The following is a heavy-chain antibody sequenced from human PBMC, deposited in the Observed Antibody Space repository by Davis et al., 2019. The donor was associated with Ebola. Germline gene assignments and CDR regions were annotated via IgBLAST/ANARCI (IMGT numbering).Heavy chain of an antibody. CDR3: TTPGGQDSGYDVFDI. CDR1: GYTFTNYY. J-gene: IGHJ3*02. Sequence: AASVKVSCKASGYTFTNYYMHLVRQAPGQGLEWMGMINPNDGRTIYAQKFQGRVTVTRDTSTTTVYMDLSSLRSEDTALYYCTTPGGQDSGYDVFDIRGQGTMVTVSS. CDR2: INPNDGRT. V-gene: IGHV1-46*03. D-gene: IGHD5-12*01.